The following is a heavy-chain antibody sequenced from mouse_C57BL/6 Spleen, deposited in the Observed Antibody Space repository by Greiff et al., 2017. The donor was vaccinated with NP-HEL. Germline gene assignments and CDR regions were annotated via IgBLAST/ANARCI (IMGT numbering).Heavy chain of an antibody. CDR3: ARPFYDGDLDY. D-gene: IGHD2-3*01. V-gene: IGHV5-6*01. J-gene: IGHJ2*01. CDR1: GFTFSSYG. CDR2: ISSGSSYT. Sequence: EVMLVEPGGDLVKPGGSLKLSCAASGFTFSSYGMSWVRQTPDKRLEWVATISSGSSYTYYPDSVKGRFSISSDNAKNTLYLQMSSLKSEDTAMYYCARPFYDGDLDYWSQGTTLTVSS.